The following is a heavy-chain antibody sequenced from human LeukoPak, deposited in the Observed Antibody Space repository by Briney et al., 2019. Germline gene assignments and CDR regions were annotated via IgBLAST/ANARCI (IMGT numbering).Heavy chain of an antibody. CDR3: AKGRSSSWSLDAFDI. Sequence: GGSLRLSCAASGFTFSSYAMSGVRQAPGKGLEWVSAISGSGGSTYYADSVKGRFTISRDNSKNTLYLQMNSLRAEDTAVYYCAKGRSSSWSLDAFDIWGQGTMVTVSS. CDR2: ISGSGGST. CDR1: GFTFSSYA. D-gene: IGHD6-13*01. V-gene: IGHV3-23*01. J-gene: IGHJ3*02.